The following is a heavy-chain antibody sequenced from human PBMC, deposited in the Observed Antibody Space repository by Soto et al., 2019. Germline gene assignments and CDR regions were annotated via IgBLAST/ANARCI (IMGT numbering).Heavy chain of an antibody. CDR2: IRSKAYGGTT. CDR1: GFTFCDYA. D-gene: IGHD1-1*01. CDR3: TVEDHYFDY. V-gene: IGHV3-49*03. J-gene: IGHJ4*02. Sequence: GGSLRLSCTASGFTFCDYAMSWFRQAPGKGLEWVGFIRSKAYGGTTEYAASVKGRFTISRDDSKSIAYLQMNSLKTEDTAVYYCTVEDHYFDYWGQGTLVTVSS.